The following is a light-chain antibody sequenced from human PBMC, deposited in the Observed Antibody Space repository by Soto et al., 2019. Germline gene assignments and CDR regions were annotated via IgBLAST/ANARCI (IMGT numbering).Light chain of an antibody. CDR2: RNN. J-gene: IGLJ2*01. Sequence: QSVLTQPPSASGTPGQRVTISCSGSSSNIGSNYVYWYQQLPGTAPKVLIYRNNQRPSGVPDRFSGSKSGTSASLAISGLRSEDEADYYCAAWDGSLRGLVFGGGTKLTVL. CDR3: AAWDGSLRGLV. V-gene: IGLV1-47*01. CDR1: SSNIGSNY.